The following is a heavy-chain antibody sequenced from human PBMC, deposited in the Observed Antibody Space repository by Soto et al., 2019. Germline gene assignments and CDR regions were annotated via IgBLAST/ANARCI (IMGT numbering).Heavy chain of an antibody. V-gene: IGHV1-69*02. CDR3: ASALWFGFDGYYYGMDV. CDR2: IIPILGIA. D-gene: IGHD3-10*01. J-gene: IGHJ6*02. Sequence: QVQLVQSGAEVKKPGSSVKVSCKASGGTFSSYTISWVRQAPGQGLEWMGRIIPILGIANYAQKFQGRVTIIADKSTSTAYMELSSLRSEATAVYYCASALWFGFDGYYYGMDVWGQGTTVTVSS. CDR1: GGTFSSYT.